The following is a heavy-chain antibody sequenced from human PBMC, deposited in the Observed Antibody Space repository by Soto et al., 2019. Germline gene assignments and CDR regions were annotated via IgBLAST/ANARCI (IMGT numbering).Heavy chain of an antibody. D-gene: IGHD2-21*02. CDR1: GGTFSSYA. CDR2: IIPIFGTA. V-gene: IGHV1-69*13. J-gene: IGHJ3*02. Sequence: ASVKVSCKASGGTFSSYAISWVRQAPGQGLEWMGGIIPIFGTANYAQKFQGRVTITADESTSTAYMELSSLRSEDTAVYYCARGGYAVVTAITGQGAFDIWGQGTMVTVSS. CDR3: ARGGYAVVTAITGQGAFDI.